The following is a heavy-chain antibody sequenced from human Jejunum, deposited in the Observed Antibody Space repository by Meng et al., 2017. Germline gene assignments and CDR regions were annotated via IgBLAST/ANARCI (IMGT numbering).Heavy chain of an antibody. CDR2: IRNKRYGGTI. CDR3: TRGGASGQYYFDY. CDR1: GFTFGDSA. Sequence: GESLKISCIASGFTFGDSALSWVRQAPGKGLEWVSFIRNKRYGGTIQYAPSVKGRFTMSRDDSKSIVYLEMTSLKTEDTAMYYCTRGGASGQYYFDYWGQGTRVTVSS. D-gene: IGHD3-16*01. V-gene: IGHV3-49*04. J-gene: IGHJ4*02.